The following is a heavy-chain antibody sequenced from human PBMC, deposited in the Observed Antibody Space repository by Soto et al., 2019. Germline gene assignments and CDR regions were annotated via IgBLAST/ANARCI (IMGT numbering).Heavy chain of an antibody. J-gene: IGHJ6*02. Sequence: ASVKVSCKASGYTFTSYYMHWVRQAPGQGLEWMGIINPSGGSTSYAQKFQGRVTMTRDTSTSTVYMELSSLRSKDTAVYYCARGPYSSGSYFYYGMDVWGQGTTVTVSS. CDR2: INPSGGST. CDR3: ARGPYSSGSYFYYGMDV. V-gene: IGHV1-46*01. CDR1: GYTFTSYY. D-gene: IGHD6-19*01.